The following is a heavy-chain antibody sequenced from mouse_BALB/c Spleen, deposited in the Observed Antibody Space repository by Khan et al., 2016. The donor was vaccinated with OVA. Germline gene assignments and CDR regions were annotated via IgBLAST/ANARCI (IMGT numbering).Heavy chain of an antibody. CDR2: ISSDGDYT. CDR3: ARSPYGNFAY. V-gene: IGHV5-9-3*01. J-gene: IGHJ3*01. D-gene: IGHD2-1*01. Sequence: VELVESGGGLVKPGGSLKLSCAASGFTFSTYAMSWVRQTPEKRLEWVATISSDGDYTYYPDNVTGRFTISRDNAKNTLYLQMSSLRFEDTAMYYCARSPYGNFAYWGQGTLVTVSA. CDR1: GFTFSTYA.